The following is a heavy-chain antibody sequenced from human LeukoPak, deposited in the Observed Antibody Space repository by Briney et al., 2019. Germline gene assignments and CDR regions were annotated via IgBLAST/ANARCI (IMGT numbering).Heavy chain of an antibody. J-gene: IGHJ5*02. CDR1: GGSVTSYY. V-gene: IGHV4-59*02. D-gene: IGHD2-15*01. Sequence: PSETLSLTCSVSGGSVTSYYWNWVRQTPGKGLEWIGYISNSETTDYGPSFKSRVTMSLDTSKNQFSLKLSSVTAADTGVYYCARGYCSDERCPVFPSWGQGTLVTASS. CDR3: ARGYCSDERCPVFPS. CDR2: ISNSETT.